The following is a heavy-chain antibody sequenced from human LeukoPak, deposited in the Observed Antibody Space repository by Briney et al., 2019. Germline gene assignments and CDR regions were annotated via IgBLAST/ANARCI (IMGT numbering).Heavy chain of an antibody. J-gene: IGHJ4*02. CDR2: ISSSGSTI. V-gene: IGHV3-48*03. Sequence: GGSLRLSCAASGFTFRSYEMNWVRQAPGKGLEWVSYISSSGSTIYYADSVKGRFTISRDNAKNSLYLEVISLTAEDTAVYYCAKDDAWLRFGEWSQGTLVTVSS. CDR3: AKDDAWLRFGE. CDR1: GFTFRSYE. D-gene: IGHD3-10*01.